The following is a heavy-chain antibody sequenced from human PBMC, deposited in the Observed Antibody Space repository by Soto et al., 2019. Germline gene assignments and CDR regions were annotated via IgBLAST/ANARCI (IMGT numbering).Heavy chain of an antibody. D-gene: IGHD3-16*01. CDR3: ARVGGINWFDP. J-gene: IGHJ5*02. CDR1: GGSISSGVYY. V-gene: IGHV4-31*03. Sequence: LSLTCTVSGGSISSGVYYWSWIRQHPGKGLEWIGYIYYSGSTYYNPSLKSRVTISVDTSKNQFSLKLSSVTAADTAVYYCARVGGINWFDPWGQGTLVTVSS. CDR2: IYYSGST.